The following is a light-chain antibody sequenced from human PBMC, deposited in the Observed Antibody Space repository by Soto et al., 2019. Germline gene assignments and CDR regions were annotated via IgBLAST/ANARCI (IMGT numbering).Light chain of an antibody. CDR1: SGDVGGYNY. J-gene: IGLJ1*01. CDR2: DVS. CDR3: SSYTSSSTYV. V-gene: IGLV2-14*01. Sequence: QSVLTQPASLSGSPGQSITISCTGTSGDVGGYNYVSWYQQQPGKAPKLMIYDVSNRPSGVSNRFSCSKSGNTASLTISGLKAEDEADYYCSSYTSSSTYVFGTGTEVTVL.